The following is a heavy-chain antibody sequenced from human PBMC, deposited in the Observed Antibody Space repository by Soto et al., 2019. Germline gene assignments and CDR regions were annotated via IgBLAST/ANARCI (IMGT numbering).Heavy chain of an antibody. CDR2: IYYSGST. CDR3: ARHLSAMGRRGHFDF. V-gene: IGHV4-31*03. CDR1: GGSMSTSAYY. Sequence: SETLSLTCTVSGGSMSTSAYYWSWIRQHPGKGLEWIGYIYYSGSTFYNPSLMSRVTISVDTSKHQFSLKMTSVTAADTAIYYCARHLSAMGRRGHFDFWVLGTLVTVSS. J-gene: IGHJ4*02. D-gene: IGHD5-18*01.